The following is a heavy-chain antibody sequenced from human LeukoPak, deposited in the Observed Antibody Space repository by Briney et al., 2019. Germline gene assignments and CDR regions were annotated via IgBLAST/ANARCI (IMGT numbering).Heavy chain of an antibody. CDR3: ATAEAYSSGWLGY. J-gene: IGHJ4*02. CDR1: GYTFTGYY. CDR2: INPNSGGT. V-gene: IGHV1-2*02. Sequence: ASVKVSCKASGYTFTGYYMHWVRQAPGQGLEWMGWINPNSGGTNYAQKFQGRVTMTEDTSTDTAYMELSSLRSEDTAVYYCATAEAYSSGWLGYWGQGTLVTVSS. D-gene: IGHD6-19*01.